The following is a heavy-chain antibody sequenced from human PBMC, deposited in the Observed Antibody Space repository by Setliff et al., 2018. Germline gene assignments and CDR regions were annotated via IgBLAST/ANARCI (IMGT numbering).Heavy chain of an antibody. Sequence: ASVKVSCKASGYIFTYYAIHWVRQAPGQRLEWMEWINAGNGNTKYSQKFQGRVTITRDTSASTAYMELSSLTSEDTAVYYCARRPYDSSGYFNYWGQGTLVTVSS. J-gene: IGHJ4*02. CDR3: ARRPYDSSGYFNY. CDR1: GYIFTYYA. CDR2: INAGNGNT. D-gene: IGHD3-22*01. V-gene: IGHV1-3*01.